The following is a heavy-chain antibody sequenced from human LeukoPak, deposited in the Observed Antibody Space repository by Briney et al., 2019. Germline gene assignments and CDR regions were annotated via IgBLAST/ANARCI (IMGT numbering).Heavy chain of an antibody. CDR1: GGSFSGYY. V-gene: IGHV4-34*01. Sequence: PSETLSLTCAVYGGSFSGYYWSWIRQPPGKGLEWIGSIYYSGSTYYNPSLKSRVTISVDTSKNQFSLKLSSVTAADTAVYYCARRLCGGDCHYFDYWGQGTLVTVSS. CDR3: ARRLCGGDCHYFDY. D-gene: IGHD2-21*02. CDR2: IYYSGST. J-gene: IGHJ4*02.